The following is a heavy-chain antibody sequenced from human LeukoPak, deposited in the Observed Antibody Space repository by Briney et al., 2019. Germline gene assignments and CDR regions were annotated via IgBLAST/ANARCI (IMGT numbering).Heavy chain of an antibody. CDR1: RYTLTNYG. D-gene: IGHD4-17*01. CDR2: ISPYKGNT. CDR3: AAEGGWQPTVYGDHVY. J-gene: IGHJ4*02. Sequence: GASANVSRKPSRYTLTNYGITWVRQAPAQGVEWVGWISPYKGNTNYPQKLQGSVTMTTDTSQSTAYMELTSLRSDLKALYYCAAEGGWQPTVYGDHVYWGQGSLVTVSS. V-gene: IGHV1-18*01.